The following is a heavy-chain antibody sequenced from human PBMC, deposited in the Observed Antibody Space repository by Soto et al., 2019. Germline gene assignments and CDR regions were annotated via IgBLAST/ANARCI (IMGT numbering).Heavy chain of an antibody. D-gene: IGHD2-2*01. J-gene: IGHJ1*01. CDR3: LRVRTEYARLVS. Sequence: ESIAYVCSSGSTNYNPSLESRVAISLDTSKNQFSLRLTSVTAAVTAFYFCLRVRTEYARLVSWGPGSLVTVST. V-gene: IGHV4-59*12. CDR2: VCSSGST.